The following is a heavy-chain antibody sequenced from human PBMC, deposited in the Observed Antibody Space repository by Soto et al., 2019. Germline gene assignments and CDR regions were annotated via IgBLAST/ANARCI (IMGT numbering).Heavy chain of an antibody. D-gene: IGHD6-19*01. Sequence: PGGSLRLSCAASGFTFSDYYMSWIRQAPGKGLEWVSYISSSSSYTNYADSVKGRFTISRDNAKNSLYLQMNSLRAEDTAVYYCAREKSVSLYRSGWPFDYWGKGTLVTVS. CDR3: AREKSVSLYRSGWPFDY. CDR1: GFTFSDYY. J-gene: IGHJ4*02. CDR2: ISSSSSYT. V-gene: IGHV3-11*06.